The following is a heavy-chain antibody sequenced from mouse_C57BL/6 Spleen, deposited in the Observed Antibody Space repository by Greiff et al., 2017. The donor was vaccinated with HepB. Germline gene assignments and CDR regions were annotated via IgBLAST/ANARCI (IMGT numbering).Heavy chain of an antibody. D-gene: IGHD3-1*01. CDR1: GYTFTSYW. V-gene: IGHV1-52*01. CDR2: IDPSDSET. CDR3: ARAPSDYAMDY. J-gene: IGHJ4*01. Sequence: VQLQQPGAELVRPGSSVKLSCKASGYTFTSYWMHWVKQRPIQGLEWIGNIDPSDSETHYNQKFKDKATLTVDKSSSTAYMQLSSLTSEDSAVYYCARAPSDYAMDYWGQGTSVTVSS.